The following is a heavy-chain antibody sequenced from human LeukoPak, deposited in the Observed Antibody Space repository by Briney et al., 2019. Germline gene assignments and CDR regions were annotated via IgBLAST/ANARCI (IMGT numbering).Heavy chain of an antibody. CDR3: ARDIALYYDILTGVDAFDI. J-gene: IGHJ3*02. CDR2: INHSGST. D-gene: IGHD3-9*01. CDR1: GGSFSGYY. Sequence: SETLSLTCAVYGGSFSGYYWSWIRQPPGKGLEWIGEINHSGSTNYNPSLKSRVTISVDTSKNQFSLKLSSVTAADTAVYYCARDIALYYDILTGVDAFDIWGQGTMVTVSS. V-gene: IGHV4-34*01.